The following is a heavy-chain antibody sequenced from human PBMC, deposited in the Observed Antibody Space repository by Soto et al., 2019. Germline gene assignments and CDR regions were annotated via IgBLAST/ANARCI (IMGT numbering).Heavy chain of an antibody. CDR2: ISYSGST. CDR1: GGSISPIS. D-gene: IGHD2-21*01. V-gene: IGHV4-59*08. CDR3: ARLPRASPYTYVDY. J-gene: IGHJ4*01. Sequence: QVQLRASGPGLVEPSDTLSLTGTVSGGSISPISWIWIRQPPGKGLDWVCYISYSGSTHYKPSLKCRVTISVDTSRNQFSLKLSSVTAADTAMYYCARLPRASPYTYVDYWGHGTLVTVSA.